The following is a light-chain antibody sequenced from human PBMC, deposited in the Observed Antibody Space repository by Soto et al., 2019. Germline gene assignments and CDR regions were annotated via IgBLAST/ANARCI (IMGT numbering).Light chain of an antibody. V-gene: IGKV1-27*01. J-gene: IGKJ1*01. CDR3: QKYNSAPRT. CDR2: DAS. CDR1: QGISTY. Sequence: DIQMTQSPSSLSASVGDRVTITCRASQGISTYLAWYQQKPGKVPKLLMYDASTLQSGVPTRFSGSGSGTDFTLTISSLQPEDVATYYCQKYNSAPRTFGQGPQVDIK.